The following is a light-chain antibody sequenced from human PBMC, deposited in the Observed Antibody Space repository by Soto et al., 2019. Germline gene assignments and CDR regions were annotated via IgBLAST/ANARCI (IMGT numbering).Light chain of an antibody. Sequence: IVFTQSRRTLGFSPVERAALPCRASQSVSSIYLAWYQQKPGQAPRLLIYGASSRATGIPDRFSGSGSGTDFTLTISRLEPEDFAVYYCQQYGSSTMYTFGQGTKVDIK. J-gene: IGKJ2*01. V-gene: IGKV3-20*01. CDR1: QSVSSIY. CDR2: GAS. CDR3: QQYGSSTMYT.